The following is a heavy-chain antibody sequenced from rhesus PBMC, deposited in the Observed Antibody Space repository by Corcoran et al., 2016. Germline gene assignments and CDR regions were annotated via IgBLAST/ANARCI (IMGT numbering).Heavy chain of an antibody. J-gene: IGHJ4*01. CDR3: ATDEGIVGATTGTYFDY. D-gene: IGHD1-44*02. V-gene: IGHV3S5*01. Sequence: EVQLVETGGGLVQPGGSLKLSGAASGFTFSSYGMSWVRQAPGKGLEGVSACNRGGGSTYYANSVKGRFTISRGNSKNTLSLLMNSLRAEDTAVYYCATDEGIVGATTGTYFDYWGQGVLVTVSS. CDR1: GFTFSSYG. CDR2: CNRGGGST.